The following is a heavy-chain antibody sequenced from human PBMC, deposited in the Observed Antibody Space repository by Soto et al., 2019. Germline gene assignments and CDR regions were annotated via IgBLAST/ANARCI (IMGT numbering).Heavy chain of an antibody. J-gene: IGHJ4*02. Sequence: SETLFLTCTVSGGSLGTYYWSRIRQPPGKGLEWIGYIYYRGNTDYNPSLKSRVTISLDTPKNQFSLKLSSVTAADTAVYYCARHPGYYDILTGYTTYYFDYWGQGILVTVSS. CDR3: ARHPGYYDILTGYTTYYFDY. D-gene: IGHD3-9*01. CDR1: GGSLGTYY. V-gene: IGHV4-59*08. CDR2: IYYRGNT.